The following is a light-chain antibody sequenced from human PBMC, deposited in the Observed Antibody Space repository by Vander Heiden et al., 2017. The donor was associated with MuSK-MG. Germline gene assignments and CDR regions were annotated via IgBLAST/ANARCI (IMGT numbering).Light chain of an antibody. Sequence: DIQMTQSPSSLSAAVGDRVTITCRASQSLSSYLNWYQQKPGKAPKLLIYAASSFHSGVPSRFSGSGSGPDFTLTIIRLQPEDFATYYCQQSYSTSSTFGQGTQLEIK. J-gene: IGKJ2*01. CDR3: QQSYSTSST. CDR2: AAS. V-gene: IGKV1-39*01. CDR1: QSLSSY.